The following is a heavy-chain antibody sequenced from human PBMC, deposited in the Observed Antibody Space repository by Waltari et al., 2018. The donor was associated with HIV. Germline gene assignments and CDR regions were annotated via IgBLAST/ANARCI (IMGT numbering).Heavy chain of an antibody. V-gene: IGHV4-59*01. Sequence: QVQLQESGPGLVTPSETLSLTCTVSGGSISSYYWRWIRQPPGKGLEWIGYIYYSGSTNYNPSLKSRVTISVDTSKNQFSLKLSSVTAADTAVYYCARDYYDSSGSSYGMDVWGQGTTVTVSS. CDR3: ARDYYDSSGSSYGMDV. J-gene: IGHJ6*02. CDR1: GGSISSYY. D-gene: IGHD3-22*01. CDR2: IYYSGST.